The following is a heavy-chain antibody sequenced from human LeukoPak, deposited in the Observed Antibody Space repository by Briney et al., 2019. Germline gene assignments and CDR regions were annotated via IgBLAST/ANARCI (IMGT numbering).Heavy chain of an antibody. Sequence: ASVKVSCKASGYTFTGYYMHWVRQAPGQGLEWMGRINPNSGGTNYAQKFQGRVTMTRDTSISAAYMELSRLRSDDTAVYYCAREKVRQSGMDVWGQGTTVTVSS. CDR1: GYTFTGYY. CDR3: AREKVRQSGMDV. CDR2: INPNSGGT. D-gene: IGHD2-2*01. V-gene: IGHV1-2*06. J-gene: IGHJ6*02.